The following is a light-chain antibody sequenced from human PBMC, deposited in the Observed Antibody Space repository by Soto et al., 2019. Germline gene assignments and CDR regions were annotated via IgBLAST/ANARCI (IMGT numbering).Light chain of an antibody. V-gene: IGKV3-20*01. CDR2: GAS. CDR3: QQYGSSPWT. J-gene: IGKJ1*01. Sequence: EIVLTQSPGTLSLSPVERATLSCRASQSVSSSYLAWYQQKPGQAPRLLIYGASSRATGIPDRFSGSGSGTDFTITISRLEPADFAVYYSQQYGSSPWTFGQGNTV. CDR1: QSVSSSY.